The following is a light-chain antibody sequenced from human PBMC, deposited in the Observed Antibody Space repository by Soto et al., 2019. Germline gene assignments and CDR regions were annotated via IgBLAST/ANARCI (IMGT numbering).Light chain of an antibody. Sequence: EVVMTQSPATLSVSPGERVTLSCRASQSVASNLAWYQQKPGQAPRLLIYDVSTRASDIPARFSGSGSGTEFTLTISSLQYEDFAVYYCQQHRDWYTFGQGTKLEIK. J-gene: IGKJ2*01. CDR1: QSVASN. V-gene: IGKV3-15*01. CDR3: QQHRDWYT. CDR2: DVS.